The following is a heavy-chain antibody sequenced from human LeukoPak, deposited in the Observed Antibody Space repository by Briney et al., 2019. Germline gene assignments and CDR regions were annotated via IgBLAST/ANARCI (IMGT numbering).Heavy chain of an antibody. V-gene: IGHV3-20*04. D-gene: IGHD3-22*01. CDR3: AREGHGIDDSSGCFDY. Sequence: GGSLRLSCAASGFTFDDYGMSWVRQAPGKGLEWVSGINWNGGSTGYADSVKGRFTISRDNAKNSLYLQMSSLRAEDTALYYCAREGHGIDDSSGCFDYWGQGTLVTVSS. CDR1: GFTFDDYG. J-gene: IGHJ4*02. CDR2: INWNGGST.